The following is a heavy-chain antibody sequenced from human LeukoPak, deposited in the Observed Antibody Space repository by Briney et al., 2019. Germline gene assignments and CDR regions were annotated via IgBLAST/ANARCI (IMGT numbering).Heavy chain of an antibody. CDR1: GGSISSSSYD. D-gene: IGHD3-22*01. J-gene: IGHJ4*02. V-gene: IGHV4-39*01. Sequence: PSETLSLTCTVSGGSISSSSYDWGWIRQPPGKGLEWFGSIYYSGSTYYNPSLKSLDTFSVHTSKNQFSLKLSSVTAADTAVYYCARRSYDRSGYYSVDYWGQGTLVTVSS. CDR2: IYYSGST. CDR3: ARRSYDRSGYYSVDY.